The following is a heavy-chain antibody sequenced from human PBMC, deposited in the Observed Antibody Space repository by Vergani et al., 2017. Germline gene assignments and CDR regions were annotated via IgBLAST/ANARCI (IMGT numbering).Heavy chain of an antibody. CDR3: AKVGRSEVAGTFGAFDI. CDR1: GFTFLMHS. D-gene: IGHD6-19*01. CDR2: LSASDRRQ. Sequence: EVQLLESGGDLVQPGGSLRLSCAASGFTFLMHSMSWVRQAPGKGLELASTLSASDRRQHYADSVKGRFTISRDKSKNTLFLHRNSLRTEDTAVYYCAKVGRSEVAGTFGAFDIWGQGTMVTGSA. V-gene: IGHV3-23*01. J-gene: IGHJ3*02.